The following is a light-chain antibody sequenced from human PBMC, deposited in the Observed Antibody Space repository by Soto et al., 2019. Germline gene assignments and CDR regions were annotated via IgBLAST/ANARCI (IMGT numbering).Light chain of an antibody. CDR1: SSDVGGYNY. V-gene: IGLV2-11*01. CDR3: YSYAGNSYV. Sequence: QSVLTQPRSVSGSPGQSVTISCTGTSSDVGGYNYVSWYQQLPGKAPKLMIYDVGKRPSGVPDRFSGSKSGNTASLTISGLQAEDDADYYCYSYAGNSYVFGTGTKVTVL. J-gene: IGLJ1*01. CDR2: DVG.